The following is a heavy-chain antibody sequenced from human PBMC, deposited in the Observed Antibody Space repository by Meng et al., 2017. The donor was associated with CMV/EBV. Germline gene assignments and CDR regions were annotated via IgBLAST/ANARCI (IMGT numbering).Heavy chain of an antibody. CDR2: IRYDGSNK. J-gene: IGHJ4*02. CDR3: AKDYSSYDYGGNSLDY. Sequence: GESLKISCAASGFTFSSYGMHWVRQAPGKGLEWVAFIRYDGSNKYYADPVKGRFTISRDNSKNTLYLQMNSLRAEDTAVYYCAKDYSSYDYGGNSLDYWGQGTLVTVSS. CDR1: GFTFSSYG. V-gene: IGHV3-30*02. D-gene: IGHD4-23*01.